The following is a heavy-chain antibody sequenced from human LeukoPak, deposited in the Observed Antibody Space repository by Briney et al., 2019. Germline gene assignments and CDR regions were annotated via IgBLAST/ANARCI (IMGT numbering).Heavy chain of an antibody. J-gene: IGHJ4*02. V-gene: IGHV3-30*18. Sequence: PGGSLRLSCAASGFSFRNYGMHWVPQAPGKGLEGGGVISYDGSNKSYGASVKGRFTISRDNSKNTLYLPMTRLRTEDTAVYSCAKGKVPALRYFEWLFPDSWGQGPLVTVSS. D-gene: IGHD3-9*01. CDR3: AKGKVPALRYFEWLFPDS. CDR1: GFSFRNYG. CDR2: ISYDGSNK.